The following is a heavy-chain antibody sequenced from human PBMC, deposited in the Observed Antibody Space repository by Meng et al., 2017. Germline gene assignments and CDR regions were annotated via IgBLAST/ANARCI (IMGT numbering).Heavy chain of an antibody. V-gene: IGHV4-34*01. J-gene: IGHJ4*02. CDR2: INHSGST. CDR1: GGSFSGYY. D-gene: IGHD2-21*02. Sequence: HVHPQPWGARLLKPSETLSLTVAVYGGSFSGYYWSWIRQPPGKGLEWIGEINHSGSTNYNPSLKSRVTISVDTSKNQFSLKLSSVTAADTAVYYCARDTVEAYCGGDCCPLGYWGQGTLVTVSS. CDR3: ARDTVEAYCGGDCCPLGY.